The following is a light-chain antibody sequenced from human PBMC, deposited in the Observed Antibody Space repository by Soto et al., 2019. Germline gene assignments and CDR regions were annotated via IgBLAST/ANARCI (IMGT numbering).Light chain of an antibody. V-gene: IGKV1-5*01. CDR2: AAS. J-gene: IGKJ2*01. Sequence: DIQMTQSPSTLSASVGDRITITCRASQSVSRRLAWYQQKPGKAPKLLIYAASSLESGVPSRFSRRGSGTEFTLTISSLQPDDCATYYCHTYNSYSLHTFGQGTKLEIK. CDR3: HTYNSYSLHT. CDR1: QSVSRR.